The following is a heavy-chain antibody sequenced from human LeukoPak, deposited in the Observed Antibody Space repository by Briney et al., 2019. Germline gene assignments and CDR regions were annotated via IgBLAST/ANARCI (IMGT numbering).Heavy chain of an antibody. CDR1: GFTVSSNY. J-gene: IGHJ3*02. CDR2: IYSGGST. V-gene: IGHV3-66*02. Sequence: GGSLRLSCAASGFTVSSNYMSWVRQAPGKGLEWVSVIYSGGSTYYADSVKGRFIISRDNSKNTLYLQMNSLRAEDTAVYYCARAPNMAARRAFDIWGRGTMVTVSS. CDR3: ARAPNMAARRAFDI. D-gene: IGHD6-6*01.